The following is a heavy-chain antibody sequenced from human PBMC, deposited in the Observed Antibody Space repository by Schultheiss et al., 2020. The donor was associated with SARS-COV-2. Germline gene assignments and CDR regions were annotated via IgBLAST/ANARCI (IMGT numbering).Heavy chain of an antibody. J-gene: IGHJ4*02. CDR1: GFTFSSYG. Sequence: GGSLRLSCAASGFTFSSYGMHWVRQAPGKGLEWVAVIWYDGSNKYYADSVKGRFTISRDNSKNTLYLQMNSLRAEDTAVYYCARDGQKSMYYYDSSAVIMDDYWGQGTLVTVSS. CDR3: ARDGQKSMYYYDSSAVIMDDY. CDR2: IWYDGSNK. V-gene: IGHV3-33*01. D-gene: IGHD3-22*01.